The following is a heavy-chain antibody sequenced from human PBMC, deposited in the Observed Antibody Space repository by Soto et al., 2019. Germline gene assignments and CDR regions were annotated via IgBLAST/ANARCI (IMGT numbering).Heavy chain of an antibody. CDR1: GLTFSSYS. V-gene: IGHV3-48*01. J-gene: IGHJ6*02. Sequence: EVQLVESGGGLVQPGGSLRLYCAASGLTFSSYSMNWVRQAPGKGLEWVSYITSSSSTIYYADSVKGRFTISRDNAKNSLYLQMNSLRGEDTAVYYCARASGSYSVYYYGMDVWGQGTTVTVSS. D-gene: IGHD1-26*01. CDR2: ITSSSSTI. CDR3: ARASGSYSVYYYGMDV.